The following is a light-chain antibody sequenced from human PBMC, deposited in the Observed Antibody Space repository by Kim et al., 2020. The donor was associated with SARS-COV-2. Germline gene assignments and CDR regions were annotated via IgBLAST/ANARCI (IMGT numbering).Light chain of an antibody. CDR3: QQYYSYPHT. CDR2: AAS. V-gene: IGKV1-8*01. Sequence: ASTGDRVTITCRASQGISSYLAWYQQKPGKAPKLLIYAASTLQSGVPSRFSGSGSGTDFTLTISCLQSEDFATYYCQQYYSYPHTFGQGTRLEIK. J-gene: IGKJ5*01. CDR1: QGISSY.